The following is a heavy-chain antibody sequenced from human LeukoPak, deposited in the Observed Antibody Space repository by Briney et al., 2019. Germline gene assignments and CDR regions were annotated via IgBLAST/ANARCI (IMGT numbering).Heavy chain of an antibody. V-gene: IGHV4-39*06. CDR1: GGSISSSSYY. Sequence: PSETLSLTCTVSGGSISSSSYYWGWIRQPPGKGLEWIGSIYYSGSTYYNPSLKSRVTISVDTSKNQFPLKLSSVTAADTAVYYCARGTFSPQGSYYGHWGQGTRVTVSS. D-gene: IGHD3-10*01. CDR3: ARGTFSPQGSYYGH. J-gene: IGHJ4*02. CDR2: IYYSGST.